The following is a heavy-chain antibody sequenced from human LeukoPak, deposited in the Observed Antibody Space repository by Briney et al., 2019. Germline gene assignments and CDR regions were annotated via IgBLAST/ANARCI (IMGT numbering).Heavy chain of an antibody. CDR2: ISWDGGST. J-gene: IGHJ6*02. CDR1: GFTFDDYT. CDR3: AKESGRLPSHIDYYYYGMDV. V-gene: IGHV3-43*01. Sequence: RGSLRLSCAASGFTFDDYTMHWVRQAPGKGLEWVSLISWDGGSTYYADSVKGRFTISRDNSKNSLYLQMNSLRTEDTALYYCAKESGRLPSHIDYYYYGMDVWGQGTTVTVSS. D-gene: IGHD1-26*01.